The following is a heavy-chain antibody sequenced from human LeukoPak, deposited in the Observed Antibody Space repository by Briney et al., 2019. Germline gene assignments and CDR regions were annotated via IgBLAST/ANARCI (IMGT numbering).Heavy chain of an antibody. J-gene: IGHJ4*02. CDR3: ARVPYGSGSSIDY. V-gene: IGHV3-21*01. CDR1: GFTFSSYG. Sequence: GGTLRLSCAASGFTFSSYGMSWVRQAPGKGLEWVSSISSSSSYIYYADSVKGRFTISRDNAKNSLYLQMNSLRAEDTAVYYCARVPYGSGSSIDYWGQGTLVTVSS. D-gene: IGHD3-10*01. CDR2: ISSSSSYI.